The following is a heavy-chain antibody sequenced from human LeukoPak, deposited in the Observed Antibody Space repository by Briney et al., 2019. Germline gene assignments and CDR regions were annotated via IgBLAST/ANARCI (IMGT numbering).Heavy chain of an antibody. CDR2: IYYSGST. CDR1: GGSISSDC. J-gene: IGHJ5*02. V-gene: IGHV4-59*01. Sequence: SETLSLTCTVSGGSISSDCWSWIRQPPGRGLEWIGYIYYSGSTNYNPSLKSRVTISVDTSKNQFSLKLSSVTAADTAVYYCARDRGYCSGGSCYRWFDPWGQGTLVTVSS. CDR3: ARDRGYCSGGSCYRWFDP. D-gene: IGHD2-15*01.